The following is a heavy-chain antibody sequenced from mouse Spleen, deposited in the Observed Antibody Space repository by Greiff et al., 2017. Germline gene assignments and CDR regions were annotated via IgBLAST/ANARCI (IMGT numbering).Heavy chain of an antibody. Sequence: EVQLQQSGPELVKPGASVKISCKASGYTFTDYNMHWVKQSHGKSLEWIGYIYPYNGGTGYNQKFKSKATLTVDNSSSTAYMELRSLTSEDSAVYYCARFDYDLFFDYWGQGTTLTVSS. CDR3: ARFDYDLFFDY. D-gene: IGHD2-4*01. CDR1: GYTFTDYN. J-gene: IGHJ2*01. V-gene: IGHV1S29*02. CDR2: IYPYNGGT.